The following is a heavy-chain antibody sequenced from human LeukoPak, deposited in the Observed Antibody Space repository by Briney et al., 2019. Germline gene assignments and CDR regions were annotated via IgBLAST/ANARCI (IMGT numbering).Heavy chain of an antibody. CDR2: IYPGDSDT. CDR1: GYRFTSYW. V-gene: IGHV5-51*01. D-gene: IGHD5-18*01. CDR3: ARATAYHFDY. J-gene: IGHJ4*02. Sequence: KDGESLKISCKGSGYRFTSYWIGWVRQMPGKGLEWMGIIYPGDSDTRYSPSFRGQVTISADKSISTAYLQWSSLKASDAAMYYCARATAYHFDYWGQGTLVTVSS.